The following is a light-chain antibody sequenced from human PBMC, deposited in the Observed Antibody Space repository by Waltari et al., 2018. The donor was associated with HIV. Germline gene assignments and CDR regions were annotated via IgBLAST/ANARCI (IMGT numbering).Light chain of an antibody. J-gene: IGLJ1*01. CDR1: SFNIGSNF. V-gene: IGLV1-47*01. CDR3: AAWDDSLGGFYV. CDR2: RNN. Sequence: QSVLTQPPSASGTPGQRVTIRCSGSSFNIGSNFVYWYQQLPGAAPKLLIYRNNQRPSGVPDRFSGSKSGTSASLAISGLRSEDEADYYCAAWDDSLGGFYVVGTGTKVTVL.